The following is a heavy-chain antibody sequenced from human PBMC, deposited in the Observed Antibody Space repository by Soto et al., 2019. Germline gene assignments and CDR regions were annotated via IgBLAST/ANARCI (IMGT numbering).Heavy chain of an antibody. CDR2: IDPKSGGT. CDR1: GYTFTDYF. J-gene: IGHJ4*02. D-gene: IGHD5-12*01. V-gene: IGHV1-2*02. CDR3: ARISVDVPE. Sequence: QVQLVQSGAEVKKPGASVKVSCQASGYTFTDYFIHWVRQAPGQGFEWMGWIDPKSGGTTYEQKFLGRVTMTRDTSINTAYMELNTLTSDDTALYYCARISVDVPEWGQGTLITVSS.